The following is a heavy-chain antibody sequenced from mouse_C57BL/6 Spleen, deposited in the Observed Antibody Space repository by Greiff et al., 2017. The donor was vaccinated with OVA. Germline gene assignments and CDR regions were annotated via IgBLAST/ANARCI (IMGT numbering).Heavy chain of an antibody. CDR2: IDPETGGT. Sequence: QVQLQQSGAELVRPGASVTLSCKASGYTFTDYEMHWVKQTPVHGLEWIGAIDPETGGTAYNQKFKGKAILTADKSSSTAYMGLRSLTSEDSAVYYCTRGDYYGSSYLYFDYWGKGTTLTVSS. CDR3: TRGDYYGSSYLYFDY. J-gene: IGHJ2*01. V-gene: IGHV1-15*01. CDR1: GYTFTDYE. D-gene: IGHD1-1*01.